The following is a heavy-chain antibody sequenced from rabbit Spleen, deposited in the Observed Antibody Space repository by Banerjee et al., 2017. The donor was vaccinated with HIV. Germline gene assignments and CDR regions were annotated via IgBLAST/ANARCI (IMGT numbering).Heavy chain of an antibody. J-gene: IGHJ6*01. Sequence: QEQLVESGGGLVQPEGSLTLTCTGSGFSFNSKYYMCWVRQAPGKGLEWVACIYTGDVGTTYYASWAKGRFTISKTSSTTVTLQMTSLTAADTATYFCARETAGYSSGDNELTYGMDLWGPGTLVTVS. CDR3: ARETAGYSSGDNELTYGMDL. V-gene: IGHV1S45*01. CDR2: IYTGDVGTT. CDR1: GFSFNSKYY. D-gene: IGHD7-1*01.